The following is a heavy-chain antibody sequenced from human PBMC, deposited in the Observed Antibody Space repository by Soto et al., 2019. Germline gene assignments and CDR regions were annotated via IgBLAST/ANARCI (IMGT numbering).Heavy chain of an antibody. D-gene: IGHD2-15*01. CDR3: ARSGPYCNGGSCYFQY. CDR1: GGTFSSFD. V-gene: IGHV1-69*01. J-gene: IGHJ1*01. Sequence: QVRLVQSGAEVKKPGSSVKVSCKVSGGTFSSFDISWLRQAPGQRLEWMGGIIPAFGPANYAPKFQGTVSITADDSATTVYMELSSLRSDDTGVYYCARSGPYCNGGSCYFQYWGQGTLVTVSS. CDR2: IIPAFGPA.